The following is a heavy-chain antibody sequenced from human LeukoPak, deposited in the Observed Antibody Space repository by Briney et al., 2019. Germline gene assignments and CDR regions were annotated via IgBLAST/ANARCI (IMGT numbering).Heavy chain of an antibody. CDR3: ARYGVRFGELSY. CDR1: GYSISSGYY. V-gene: IGHV4-38-2*01. CDR2: IYHSGST. J-gene: IGHJ4*02. Sequence: SETLSLTCAVSGYSISSGYYWGWIRQPPGKGLEWIGSIYHSGSTYYNPSLKSRVTISVDTSKNQFSLKLSSVTAADTAVYYCARYGVRFGELSYWGQGTLVTVSS. D-gene: IGHD3-10*01.